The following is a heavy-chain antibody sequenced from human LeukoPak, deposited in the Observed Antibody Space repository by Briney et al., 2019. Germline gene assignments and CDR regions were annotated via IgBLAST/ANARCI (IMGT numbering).Heavy chain of an antibody. D-gene: IGHD3-10*01. CDR3: ARKVDGSPPAP. Sequence: PSESLSLTCAVYGGSFSGYYWSWIRQPPGKGLEWIGEINHSGSTNYNPSLKSRVTISVDTSKNQFSLKLSSVTAADTAVYYCARKVDGSPPAPWGQGTLVTVSS. J-gene: IGHJ5*02. CDR1: GGSFSGYY. CDR2: INHSGST. V-gene: IGHV4-34*01.